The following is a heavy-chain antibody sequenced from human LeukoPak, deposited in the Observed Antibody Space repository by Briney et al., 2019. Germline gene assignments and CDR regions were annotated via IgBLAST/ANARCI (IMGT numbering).Heavy chain of an antibody. CDR2: ISSSSSYI. CDR1: GFTFSSYS. CDR3: ARAQEATFPNCSSTSCLLYYYYYMDV. D-gene: IGHD2-2*01. J-gene: IGHJ6*03. Sequence: PGGSLRLSCAASGFTFSSYSMNWVRQAPGKGLEWVSSISSSSSYIYYADSVKGRFTISRDNAKNSLYLQMHSLRAEDTAVYYCARAQEATFPNCSSTSCLLYYYYYMDVWGKGTTVTVSS. V-gene: IGHV3-21*01.